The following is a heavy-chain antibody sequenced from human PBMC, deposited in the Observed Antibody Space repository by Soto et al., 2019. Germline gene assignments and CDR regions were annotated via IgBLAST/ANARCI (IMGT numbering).Heavy chain of an antibody. Sequence: QVQLVQSGAEVRKPGSSVKVSCKASRGTFSSNSFSWVRQAPGQGFEYMGGIIPTFGAANYAQRFKDRVTFTADESTTTVYMALSSLKPEDTAVYYCATPSNGHDFRFDFWGQGTLVTVSS. CDR2: IIPTFGAA. V-gene: IGHV1-69*01. J-gene: IGHJ4*02. D-gene: IGHD5-12*01. CDR1: RGTFSSNS. CDR3: ATPSNGHDFRFDF.